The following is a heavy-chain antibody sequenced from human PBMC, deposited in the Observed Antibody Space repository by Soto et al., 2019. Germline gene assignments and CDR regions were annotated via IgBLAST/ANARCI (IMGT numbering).Heavy chain of an antibody. D-gene: IGHD3-22*01. Sequence: PGGSLRLSYAASGFTFDGYAMHWVRQAPGKGLEWVSLISWDGGSTYYADSVKGRFTISRDNSKNSLYLQMNSLRAEDTALYYCAKDNPGGDYYDSSGYLDYWCPATLVTVST. CDR1: GFTFDGYA. J-gene: IGHJ4*02. V-gene: IGHV3-43D*04. CDR3: AKDNPGGDYYDSSGYLDY. CDR2: ISWDGGST.